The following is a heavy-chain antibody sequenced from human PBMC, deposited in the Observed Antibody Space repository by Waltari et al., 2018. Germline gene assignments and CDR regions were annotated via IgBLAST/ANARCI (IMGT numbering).Heavy chain of an antibody. CDR3: ARVVGSSDL. CDR2: ITGSVTTR. CDR1: GFTFSSYE. J-gene: IGHJ5*02. D-gene: IGHD6-6*01. Sequence: EVQLVESGGGLVQPGGSLRLSCVASGFTFSSYEMNWVRQVPGTGPEWVAYITGSVTTRCYADAVKGRFTISRDNAKNSLYLQMSNLRAEDTAVYYCARVVGSSDLWGQGTLVTVSS. V-gene: IGHV3-48*03.